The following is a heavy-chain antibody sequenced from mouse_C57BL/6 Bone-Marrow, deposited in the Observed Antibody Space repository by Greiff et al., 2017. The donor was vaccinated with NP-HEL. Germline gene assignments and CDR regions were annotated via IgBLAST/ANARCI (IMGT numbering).Heavy chain of an antibody. D-gene: IGHD2-3*01. CDR3: VRVDGYYPYWYFDV. CDR1: GFSFNTYA. Sequence: EVKLMESGGGLVQPKGSLKLSCAASGFSFNTYAMNWVRQAPGKGLEWVARIRSKSNNYATYYADSVKDRFTISRDDSESMLYLQMNNLKTEDTAMYYCVRVDGYYPYWYFDVWGTGTTVTVSS. V-gene: IGHV10-1*01. CDR2: IRSKSNNYAT. J-gene: IGHJ1*03.